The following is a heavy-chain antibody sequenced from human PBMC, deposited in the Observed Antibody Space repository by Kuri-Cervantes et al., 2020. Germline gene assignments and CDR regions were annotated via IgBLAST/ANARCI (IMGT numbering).Heavy chain of an antibody. CDR2: ISAYNGNT. J-gene: IGHJ4*02. V-gene: IGHV1-18*01. CDR3: ARVSGIAVAGNPDY. Sequence: ASVKVSCKASGYTFTSYGISWVRQAPGQGLEWMGWISAYNGNTNYAQKLQGRVTMTTDTSTSTAYMELRSLRSDDAAVYYCARVSGIAVAGNPDYWGQGTLVTVSS. D-gene: IGHD6-19*01. CDR1: GYTFTSYG.